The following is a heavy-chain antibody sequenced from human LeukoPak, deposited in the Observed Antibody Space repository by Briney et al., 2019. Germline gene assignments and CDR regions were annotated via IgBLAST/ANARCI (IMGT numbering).Heavy chain of an antibody. Sequence: PGGSLRLSCAASGFTFSSYHINWVRQAPGKGLEWVSSISSNSDYIYYADSVKGRFTISRDNAKNSLYLQMNSLRAEDTAVYYCAKVLLGSDPQQLACFDYWGQGTLVTVSS. J-gene: IGHJ4*02. V-gene: IGHV3-21*04. D-gene: IGHD6-13*01. CDR1: GFTFSSYH. CDR3: AKVLLGSDPQQLACFDY. CDR2: ISSNSDYI.